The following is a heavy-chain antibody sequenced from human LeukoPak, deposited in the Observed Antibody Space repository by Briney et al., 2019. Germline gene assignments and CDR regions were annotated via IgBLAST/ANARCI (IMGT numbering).Heavy chain of an antibody. CDR3: AKDPYSSGWSSLDY. V-gene: IGHV3-23*01. CDR1: GFTFSSYA. J-gene: IGHJ4*02. D-gene: IGHD6-19*01. CDR2: ISGSGGST. Sequence: GGSLRLSCAASGFTFSSYAMSWVRQAPGKGLEWVSAISGSGGSTYYADSVKGRFTISRDNSKNTLYLQMNSLRAEDTALYYCAKDPYSSGWSSLDYWGQGTLVTVSS.